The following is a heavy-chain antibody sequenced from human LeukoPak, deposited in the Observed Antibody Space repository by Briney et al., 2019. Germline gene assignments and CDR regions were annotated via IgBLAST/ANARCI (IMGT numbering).Heavy chain of an antibody. V-gene: IGHV4-39*01. Sequence: EASDTLSLTCNVSGGSIGGQTFYWDWIRQPPGKGLEWIATIYYNGNTFYNPSLKSRVAISIDMSKSQFFLHLTSVSAADTAVYYCARLTALAGHRGAFDIWGPGTLVTVSS. CDR3: ARLTALAGHRGAFDI. CDR1: GGSIGGQTFY. D-gene: IGHD6-19*01. CDR2: IYYNGNT. J-gene: IGHJ3*02.